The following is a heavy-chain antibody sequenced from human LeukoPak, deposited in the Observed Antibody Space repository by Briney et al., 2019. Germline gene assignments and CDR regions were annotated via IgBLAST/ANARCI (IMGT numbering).Heavy chain of an antibody. V-gene: IGHV1-8*01. CDR1: GYTFTSYD. Sequence: ASVKVSCKASGYTFTSYDINWVRQATGQGLEWMGWMNPNSGNTGYAQKFQGRVTMTRNTSISTAYMELSSLRSEDTAVYYCARGKTGTTPGSCYYMDVWGKGTTVTVSS. D-gene: IGHD1-7*01. CDR3: ARGKTGTTPGSCYYMDV. J-gene: IGHJ6*03. CDR2: MNPNSGNT.